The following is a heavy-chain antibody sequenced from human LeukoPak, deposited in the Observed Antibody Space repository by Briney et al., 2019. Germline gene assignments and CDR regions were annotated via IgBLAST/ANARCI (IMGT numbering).Heavy chain of an antibody. J-gene: IGHJ4*02. CDR2: INQDGSEK. V-gene: IGHV3-7*01. D-gene: IGHD3-9*01. Sequence: GGSLRLSCAASGFTFSSYWMSWVRQAPGKGLEWVANINQDGSEKYYVDSVKGRFTISRDNAKNSLYLQMNSLRAEDTAVYYCARVSRDILTGYPLDYWGQGTLVTVSS. CDR1: GFTFSSYW. CDR3: ARVSRDILTGYPLDY.